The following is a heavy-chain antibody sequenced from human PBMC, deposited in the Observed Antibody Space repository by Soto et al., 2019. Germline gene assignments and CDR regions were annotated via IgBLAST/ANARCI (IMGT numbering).Heavy chain of an antibody. CDR1: GFTVSSNY. Sequence: GSLRLSCAASGFTVSSNYMSWVRQAPGKGLEGVSVIYSGGSTYYADSVKGRFTISRDNSKNTLYLQMNSLRAEDTAVYYCARVSIRLQDWFDPWGQGTLVTVSS. D-gene: IGHD4-4*01. CDR2: IYSGGST. V-gene: IGHV3-53*01. CDR3: ARVSIRLQDWFDP. J-gene: IGHJ5*02.